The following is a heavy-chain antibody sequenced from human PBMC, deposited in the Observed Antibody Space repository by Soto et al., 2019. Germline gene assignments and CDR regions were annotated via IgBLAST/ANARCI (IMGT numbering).Heavy chain of an antibody. CDR3: ASGGYCSGSSCYEFHY. D-gene: IGHD2-15*01. J-gene: IGHJ4*02. V-gene: IGHV4-59*01. CDR2: ISYSGST. Sequence: KALEWIGYISYSGSTNYNPSLKSRVTISIDTSKNQFSLKLRSATSADTAVYYCASGGYCSGSSCYEFHYWGQGTLVTVSS.